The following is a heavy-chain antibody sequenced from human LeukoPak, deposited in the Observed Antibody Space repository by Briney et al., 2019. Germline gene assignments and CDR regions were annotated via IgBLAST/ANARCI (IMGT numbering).Heavy chain of an antibody. CDR3: AKDSRYFDRHGFIDY. Sequence: GGSLRLSCAAPGFPFTSYTMNSVRQAPGKGLEWVSSIGSSSTFIYYADSVKGRFTISRDNAKNSLFLQMNSLRAEDTAVYYCAKDSRYFDRHGFIDYWGQGTLVTVSS. V-gene: IGHV3-21*01. D-gene: IGHD3-9*01. CDR1: GFPFTSYT. CDR2: IGSSSTFI. J-gene: IGHJ4*02.